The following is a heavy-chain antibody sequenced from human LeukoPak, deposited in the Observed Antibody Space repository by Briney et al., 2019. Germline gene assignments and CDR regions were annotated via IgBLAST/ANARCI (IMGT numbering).Heavy chain of an antibody. Sequence: GASVKVSCKASGYTFTSYGISWVRQAPGQGLEWMGWISAYNGNTNYAQKLQGRVTMTTDTSTSAAYMELRSLRSDDTAVYYCARGSWSGYFSSAFDIWGQGTMVTVSS. D-gene: IGHD3-3*01. CDR1: GYTFTSYG. J-gene: IGHJ3*02. CDR2: ISAYNGNT. V-gene: IGHV1-18*01. CDR3: ARGSWSGYFSSAFDI.